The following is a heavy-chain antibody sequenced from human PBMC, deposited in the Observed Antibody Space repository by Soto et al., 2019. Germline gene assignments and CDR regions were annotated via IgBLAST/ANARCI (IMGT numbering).Heavy chain of an antibody. CDR3: ARAGAYYDILTGYWRVDWFDP. CDR1: GGSISSGGYS. Sequence: SETLSLTCAVSGGSISSGGYSWSWIRQPPGKGLEWIGYIYHSGSTYYNPSLKSRVTISVDRSKNQFSLKLSSVTAADTAVYYCARAGAYYDILTGYWRVDWFDPWGQGTLVTVSS. J-gene: IGHJ5*02. D-gene: IGHD3-9*01. V-gene: IGHV4-30-2*01. CDR2: IYHSGST.